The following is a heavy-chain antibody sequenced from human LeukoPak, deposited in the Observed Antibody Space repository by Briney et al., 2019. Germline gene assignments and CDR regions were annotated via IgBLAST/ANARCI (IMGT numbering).Heavy chain of an antibody. CDR1: GGSFSGYY. V-gene: IGHV4-34*01. CDR3: ARQGEVVTSSFDY. D-gene: IGHD2-21*02. CDR2: INHSGST. J-gene: IGHJ4*02. Sequence: SETLSLTCAVYGGSFSGYYWSWIRQPPGKGLEWIGEINHSGSTNYNPSLKSRVTISVDTSKNQFSLKLSSVTAADTAVYYCARQGEVVTSSFDYWGQGTLVTVSS.